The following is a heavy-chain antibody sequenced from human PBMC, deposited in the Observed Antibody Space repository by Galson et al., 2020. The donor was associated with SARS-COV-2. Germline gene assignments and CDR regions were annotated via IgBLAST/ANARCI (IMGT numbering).Heavy chain of an antibody. J-gene: IGHJ6*02. CDR2: ISYEGSNK. CDR3: ARDAYGMDV. Sequence: GGSLRLSCAASGFIFSNFAMHWVRQAPGKGLEWVAVISYEGSNKYYADPVKGRFTISRDNSKSTLSLQMNSLRAEDTAVYYCARDAYGMDVWGQGTTVTVSS. CDR1: GFIFSNFA. V-gene: IGHV3-30*04.